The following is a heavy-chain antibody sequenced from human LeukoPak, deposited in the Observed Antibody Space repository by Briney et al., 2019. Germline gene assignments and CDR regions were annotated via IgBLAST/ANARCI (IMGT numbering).Heavy chain of an antibody. CDR2: IYTSGST. D-gene: IGHD2-2*02. Sequence: SETLSLTCTVSGGSISSYYWSWIRQPAGKGLEWIGRIYTSGSTNYNPSLKGRVTMSVDTSKNQFSLKLSSVTAADTAVYYCARGLYCSSTSCYTSDAFDIWGQGTMVTVSS. CDR1: GGSISSYY. V-gene: IGHV4-4*07. J-gene: IGHJ3*02. CDR3: ARGLYCSSTSCYTSDAFDI.